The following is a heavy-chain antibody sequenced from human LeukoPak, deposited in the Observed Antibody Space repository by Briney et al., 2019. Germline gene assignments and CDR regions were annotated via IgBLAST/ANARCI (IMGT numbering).Heavy chain of an antibody. V-gene: IGHV4-59*01. CDR2: IYYSGST. CDR1: GGSISSYY. CDR3: ARGEREMAIWHYFDY. J-gene: IGHJ4*02. Sequence: SETLSLTCTVSGGSISSYYWSWIRQPPGKGLEWIGYIYYSGSTNYNPSLKSRVTISVDTSKNQFSLKLSSVTAADTAVYYCARGEREMAIWHYFDYWGQGTLVTVSS. D-gene: IGHD5-24*01.